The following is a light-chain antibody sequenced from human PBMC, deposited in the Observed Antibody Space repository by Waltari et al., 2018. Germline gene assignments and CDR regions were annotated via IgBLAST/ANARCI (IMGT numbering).Light chain of an antibody. CDR3: GTWDDSLSRPV. Sequence: QSVLTQPPSASGTPGQRVTISCSGSSSNIESNYVYWYQQFPGTAPKVLMFKNNPRPSGVSDGFFAAKSGASAALAISGLRSDDEADYDWGTWDDSLSRPVFGGGTKLTVL. CDR2: KNN. J-gene: IGLJ3*02. CDR1: SSNIESNY. V-gene: IGLV1-47*01.